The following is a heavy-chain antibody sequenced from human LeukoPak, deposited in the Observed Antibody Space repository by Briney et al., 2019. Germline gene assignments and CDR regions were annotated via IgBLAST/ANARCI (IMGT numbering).Heavy chain of an antibody. D-gene: IGHD4-17*01. CDR2: IYYSGST. J-gene: IGHJ4*02. CDR1: GGSISSYY. CDR3: ARQDYGDYNYFDY. Sequence: KPSETLSLTCTVSGGSISSYYWSWIRQPPGKGLEWIGYIYYSGSTNYNPSLKSRVTISVDTSKNQFSLKLSSVTAADTAVYYCARQDYGDYNYFDYWGQGTLVTVSS. V-gene: IGHV4-59*08.